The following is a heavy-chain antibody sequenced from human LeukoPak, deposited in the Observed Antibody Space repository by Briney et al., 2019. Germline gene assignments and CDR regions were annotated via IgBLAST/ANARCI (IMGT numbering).Heavy chain of an antibody. V-gene: IGHV3-7*01. J-gene: IGHJ4*02. CDR2: IQQDGGER. D-gene: IGHD1-26*01. CDR1: GFTLSSSA. Sequence: PGGSLRLSCAASGFTLSSSAMSWVRQAPGKGPEWVANIQQDGGERYYVDSVKGRFTISRDNAKKLLYLQMDSLRAEDTATYYCARDKIVGATYFDYWGQGILVTVSS. CDR3: ARDKIVGATYFDY.